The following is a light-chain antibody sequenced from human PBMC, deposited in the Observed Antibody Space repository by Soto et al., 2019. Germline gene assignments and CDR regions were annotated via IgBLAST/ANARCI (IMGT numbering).Light chain of an antibody. Sequence: QSALTQPASVSGYPGQSITISCTGTSSDIGAYNSVSWYQQHLGKAPKLMIYEVSNRPSGVSNRFSASKSGNTASLTISGLQAEDEADYYCSSRTTSNPYVFGTGTKLTVL. J-gene: IGLJ1*01. V-gene: IGLV2-14*01. CDR1: SSDIGAYNS. CDR3: SSRTTSNPYV. CDR2: EVS.